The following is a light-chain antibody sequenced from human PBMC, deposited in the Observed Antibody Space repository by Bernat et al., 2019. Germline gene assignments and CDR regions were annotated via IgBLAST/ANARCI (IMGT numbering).Light chain of an antibody. V-gene: IGLV2-14*01. CDR3: SSYTSRATVV. Sequence: QSDLTQPASVSGSPGQSITISCTGTSSDVGAYNYVSWYQQDPGKAPKLMIYDVTNRPSGVSNRFSGSKSGNTASLTISGLQAEDEADYYCSSYTSRATVVFGGGTKLTVL. CDR2: DVT. CDR1: SSDVGAYNY. J-gene: IGLJ2*01.